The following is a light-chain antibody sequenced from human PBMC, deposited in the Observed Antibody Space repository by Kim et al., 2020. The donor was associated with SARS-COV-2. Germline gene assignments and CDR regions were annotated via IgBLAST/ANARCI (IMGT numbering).Light chain of an antibody. Sequence: SLSPGERATLSCRASQSVSSYLAWYQQKPGQAPRLLIYDASNRATGIPARFSGSGSGTDFTLTISSLEPEDFAVYYCQQRSTLTFGGGTKVEIK. V-gene: IGKV3-11*01. CDR3: QQRSTLT. J-gene: IGKJ4*01. CDR1: QSVSSY. CDR2: DAS.